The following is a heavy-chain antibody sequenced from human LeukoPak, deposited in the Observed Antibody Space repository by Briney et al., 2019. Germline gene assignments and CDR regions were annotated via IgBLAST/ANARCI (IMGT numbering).Heavy chain of an antibody. D-gene: IGHD5-12*01. Sequence: PSETLSLTCTVSGGSISSHYWSWIRQAPGKGLECIGYIYISGATNYNPSLRSRVTLSLDPSRNQFSLRLTSVTAADTAVYYCARGWSGYDYYFDYWGQGTLVTVSS. V-gene: IGHV4-59*11. CDR3: ARGWSGYDYYFDY. CDR1: GGSISSHY. J-gene: IGHJ4*02. CDR2: IYISGAT.